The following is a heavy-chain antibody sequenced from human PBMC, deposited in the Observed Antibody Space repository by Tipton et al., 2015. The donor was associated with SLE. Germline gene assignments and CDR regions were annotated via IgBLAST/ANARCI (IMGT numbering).Heavy chain of an antibody. Sequence: TLSLTCAVSGDSISDSNWWTWVRQPPGKGLEWIGEVYHSGSTNYNPSLKSRLTISVDASKNQLSLRLSSVTAADTAVYYCARQVDTEAVGSWNFAFWGRGTLVTVSS. CDR3: ARQVDTEAVGSWNFAF. CDR1: GDSISDSNW. J-gene: IGHJ2*01. CDR2: VYHSGST. V-gene: IGHV4-4*02. D-gene: IGHD5-18*01.